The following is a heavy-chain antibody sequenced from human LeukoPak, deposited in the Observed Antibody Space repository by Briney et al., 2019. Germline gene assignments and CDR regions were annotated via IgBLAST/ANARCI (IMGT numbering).Heavy chain of an antibody. J-gene: IGHJ4*02. Sequence: GGSLRLSCVASGFTFGKYWMSWVRQAPGKGLEWVANIKLDGSEKNYVDSVKGRFTISRDNTKNTLYLQVNSLRAEDTAVYFCARGGSDTAMAHDYWGQGTLVTVSS. CDR3: ARGGSDTAMAHDY. D-gene: IGHD5-18*01. CDR2: IKLDGSEK. V-gene: IGHV3-7*01. CDR1: GFTFGKYW.